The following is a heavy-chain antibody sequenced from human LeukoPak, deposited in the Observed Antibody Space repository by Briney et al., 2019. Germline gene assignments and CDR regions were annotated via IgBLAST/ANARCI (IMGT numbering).Heavy chain of an antibody. CDR3: ARSFSGSSSWTTVDY. CDR2: IIPIFGTA. J-gene: IGHJ4*02. V-gene: IGHV1-69*13. CDR1: GDTFSSYA. Sequence: GASVKVSFKASGDTFSSYAVSWVRQAPGQGLEWMGGIIPIFGTANYAQKFQGRVTITADESTSTAYMELSSLRSEDTAVYYCARSFSGSSSWTTVDYWGQGTLVTVSS. D-gene: IGHD6-13*01.